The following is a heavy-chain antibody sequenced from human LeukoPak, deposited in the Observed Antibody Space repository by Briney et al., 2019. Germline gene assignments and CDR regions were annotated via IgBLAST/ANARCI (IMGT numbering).Heavy chain of an antibody. J-gene: IGHJ4*02. D-gene: IGHD3-10*01. CDR1: SGSISSSSYY. Sequence: SETLSLTCTVSSGSISSSSYYWGWIRQPPGKGLEWIGYIYYSGSTYYNPSLKSRVTISVDTSKNQFSLELSSVTAADTAVYYCASSMVRGVIISGAKGGGYWGQGTLVTVSS. CDR3: ASSMVRGVIISGAKGGGY. CDR2: IYYSGST. V-gene: IGHV4-30-4*08.